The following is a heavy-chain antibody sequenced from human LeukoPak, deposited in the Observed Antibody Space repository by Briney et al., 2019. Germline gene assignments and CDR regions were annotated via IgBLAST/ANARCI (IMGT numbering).Heavy chain of an antibody. CDR3: ARLPLWGDAFDI. CDR1: GYTFTGYY. D-gene: IGHD2-21*01. Sequence: GASVKVSCKASGYTFTGYYMYWVRQAPGQGLEWMGWINPNSGGTNYAQKFQGRVTMTRDTSISTAYMELSRLRSDDTAVYYCARLPLWGDAFDIWGQGTMVTVSS. CDR2: INPNSGGT. J-gene: IGHJ3*02. V-gene: IGHV1-2*02.